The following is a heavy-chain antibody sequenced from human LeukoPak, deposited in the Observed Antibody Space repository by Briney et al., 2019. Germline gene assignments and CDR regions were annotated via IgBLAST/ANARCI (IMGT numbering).Heavy chain of an antibody. Sequence: PGGSLRLSCAASGFTVSSNYMSWVRQAPGKGLEWVSVIYSGGSTYYADSVKGRFTISRDNSKNTLYLQMNSLRAEDTAVYYCARKHSGYDSNAFDIWGQGTMVTVSS. CDR1: GFTVSSNY. V-gene: IGHV3-53*01. D-gene: IGHD5-12*01. CDR2: IYSGGST. J-gene: IGHJ3*02. CDR3: ARKHSGYDSNAFDI.